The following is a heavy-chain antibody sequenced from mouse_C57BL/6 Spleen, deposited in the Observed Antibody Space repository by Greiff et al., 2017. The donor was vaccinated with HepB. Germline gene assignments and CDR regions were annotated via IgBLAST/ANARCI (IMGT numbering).Heavy chain of an antibody. CDR2: IYPGDGDT. D-gene: IGHD3-1*01. Sequence: QVQLQQSGPELVKPGASVKISCKASGYAFSSSWMNWVKQRPGKGLEWIGRIYPGDGDTNYNGKFKGKATLTADKSSSTAYMQLSSLTSEDSAVYCCTRARGYAMDYWGQGTSVTVSS. J-gene: IGHJ4*01. CDR3: TRARGYAMDY. CDR1: GYAFSSSW. V-gene: IGHV1-82*01.